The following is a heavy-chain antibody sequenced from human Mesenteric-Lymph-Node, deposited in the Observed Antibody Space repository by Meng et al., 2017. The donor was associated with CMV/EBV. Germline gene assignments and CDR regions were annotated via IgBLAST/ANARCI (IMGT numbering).Heavy chain of an antibody. CDR1: GYTFTGYY. CDR3: ARDSTHGYCSSVSCYRFWFDP. CDR2: IYPNSGGT. J-gene: IGHJ5*02. V-gene: IGHV1-2*02. D-gene: IGHD2-2*02. Sequence: ASVKVSCKASGYTFTGYYIHWVRQAPGQGLEWMGWIYPNSGGTNYAQKFQGRVTMTRDTSISTAYMDLSSLRSDDTAVYYCARDSTHGYCSSVSCYRFWFDPWGQGTLVTVSS.